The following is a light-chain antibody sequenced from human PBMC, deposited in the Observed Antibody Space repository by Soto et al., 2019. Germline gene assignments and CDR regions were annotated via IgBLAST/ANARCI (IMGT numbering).Light chain of an antibody. J-gene: IGKJ2*01. V-gene: IGKV1-33*01. Sequence: DIQMTQSPSSLSAYVGDGVTITCQASQVIGDYLVWYQQKPGRAPELLIYDGSSLATGVPSRFSGSRSGTECSFTISILQPEAFATYYCQQYDNVPHTFGQGTKLDVK. CDR1: QVIGDY. CDR2: DGS. CDR3: QQYDNVPHT.